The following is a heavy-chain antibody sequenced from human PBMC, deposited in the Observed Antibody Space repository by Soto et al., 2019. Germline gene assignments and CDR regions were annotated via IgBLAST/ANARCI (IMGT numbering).Heavy chain of an antibody. D-gene: IGHD6-13*01. CDR2: ISYDGSNK. CDR1: GFTFSSYA. J-gene: IGHJ6*02. CDR3: ARDLNSSWYEPSYYYGMDV. V-gene: IGHV3-30-3*01. Sequence: GGSLRLSCAASGFTFSSYAMHWVRQAPGKGLEWVAVISYDGSNKYYADSVKGRFTISRDNSKNTLYLQMNSLRAEDTAVYYCARDLNSSWYEPSYYYGMDVWGQGTTVTVSS.